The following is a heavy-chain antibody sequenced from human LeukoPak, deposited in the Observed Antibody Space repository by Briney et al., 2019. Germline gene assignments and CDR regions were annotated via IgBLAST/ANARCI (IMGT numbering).Heavy chain of an antibody. Sequence: ASLKLSCKASGYTFTSYGISWVRQAPGQGLEWMASISDYNGNANYAHQLKGRVTITTDTSTTTVFLQLRSLRSEDTAEYYWSRDPTGDLVANNWGQGTLVTVSS. CDR1: GYTFTSYG. CDR2: ISDYNGNA. J-gene: IGHJ1*01. CDR3: SRDPTGDLVANN. V-gene: IGHV1-18*01.